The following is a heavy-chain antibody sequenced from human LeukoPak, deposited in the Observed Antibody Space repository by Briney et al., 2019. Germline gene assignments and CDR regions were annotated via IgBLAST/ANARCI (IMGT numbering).Heavy chain of an antibody. CDR1: GFSFSSYG. D-gene: IGHD1-26*01. V-gene: IGHV3-7*05. CDR3: AREGYGGDY. Sequence: GGSLRLSCAASGFSFSSYGMSWVRQAPGKGLEWVANIKQDGSDKYYVDSVRGRFTISRDNAKNSLYLQMNSLRAEDTAVYYCAREGYGGDYWGQGTLVTVSS. CDR2: IKQDGSDK. J-gene: IGHJ4*02.